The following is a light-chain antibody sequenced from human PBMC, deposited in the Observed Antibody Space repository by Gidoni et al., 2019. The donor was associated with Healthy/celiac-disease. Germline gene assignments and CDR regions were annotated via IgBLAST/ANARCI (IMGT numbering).Light chain of an antibody. CDR1: QSVLYSSNNKSY. V-gene: IGKV4-1*01. CDR2: WAS. CDR3: QQYYSTPLYT. Sequence: IVMTPSPVSLAVSLGERATINCKSSQSVLYSSNNKSYLAWYQQKPGQPPKLLIYWASTRESGVPDRFSGSGSGTDFTLTISSLQAEDVAVYYCQQYYSTPLYTFGQGTKLEIK. J-gene: IGKJ2*01.